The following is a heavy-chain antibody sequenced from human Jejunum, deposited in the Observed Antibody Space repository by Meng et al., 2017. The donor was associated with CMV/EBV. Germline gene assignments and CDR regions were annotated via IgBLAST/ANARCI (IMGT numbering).Heavy chain of an antibody. V-gene: IGHV1-2*02. CDR3: AKDGGSYLDYYFDY. CDR1: GYTFTGYY. D-gene: IGHD1-26*01. CDR2: INPNSGGT. J-gene: IGHJ4*02. Sequence: GYTFTGYYIHWVRQAPGQGLEWMGWINPNSGGTKYAQKFQGRVTMTRDTSISTAYMEVSRLRSDDTAVYYCAKDGGSYLDYYFDYWGQGTLVTVSS.